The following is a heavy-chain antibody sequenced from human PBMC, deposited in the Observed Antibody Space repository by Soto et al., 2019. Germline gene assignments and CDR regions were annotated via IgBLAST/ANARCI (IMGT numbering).Heavy chain of an antibody. CDR2: ISYDGSNK. J-gene: IGHJ3*02. CDR1: GFTFSSYG. V-gene: IGHV3-30*18. Sequence: GGSLRLSCAASGFTFSSYGMHWVRQAPGKGLEWVAVISYDGSNKYYADSVKGRFTISRDNSKNTLYLQMNSLRAEDTAVYYCAKDKENSGWPGDDAFDIWSQGTMVTVS. D-gene: IGHD6-19*01. CDR3: AKDKENSGWPGDDAFDI.